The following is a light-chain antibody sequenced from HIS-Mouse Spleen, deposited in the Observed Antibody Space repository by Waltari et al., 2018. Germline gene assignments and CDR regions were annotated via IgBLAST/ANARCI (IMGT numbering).Light chain of an antibody. J-gene: IGLJ3*02. Sequence: QSALTQPASVSGSPGQSITISCTGTSSDVGSYNLVSWYQQHPGKAPKLMNYEGSKRPSRVANRFSGSKSGNAASLTSSGLQAEEEADYYCCSYAGSSTWVFGGGTKLTVL. CDR2: EGS. CDR1: SSDVGSYNL. V-gene: IGLV2-23*01. CDR3: CSYAGSSTWV.